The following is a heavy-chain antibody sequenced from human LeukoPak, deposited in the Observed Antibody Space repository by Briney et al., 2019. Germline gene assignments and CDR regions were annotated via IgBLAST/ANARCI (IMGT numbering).Heavy chain of an antibody. V-gene: IGHV3-48*04. Sequence: GGSLRLSCAASGFTFSSYSMNWVRQAPGKGLEWVSYISSSSSTIYYADSVKGRFTISRDNAKNSLYLQMNSLRAEDTAVYYCASETTRDGYRSFDYWGQGTLVTVSS. J-gene: IGHJ4*02. CDR2: ISSSSSTI. D-gene: IGHD5-24*01. CDR1: GFTFSSYS. CDR3: ASETTRDGYRSFDY.